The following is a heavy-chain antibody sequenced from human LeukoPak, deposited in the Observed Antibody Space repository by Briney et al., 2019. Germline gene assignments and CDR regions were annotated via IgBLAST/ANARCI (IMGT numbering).Heavy chain of an antibody. CDR2: IWYDGSNK. D-gene: IGHD2-2*01. V-gene: IGHV3-33*01. CDR1: GFTFSSYG. J-gene: IGHJ4*02. CDR3: ARAAGVIVVVPAAVTSPPDY. Sequence: PGGSLRFSCAASGFTFSSYGMHWVRQAPGKGLEWVAVIWYDGSNKYYADSVKGRFTISRDNSKNTLYLQMNSLRAEDTAVYYCARAAGVIVVVPAAVTSPPDYWGQGTLVTVSS.